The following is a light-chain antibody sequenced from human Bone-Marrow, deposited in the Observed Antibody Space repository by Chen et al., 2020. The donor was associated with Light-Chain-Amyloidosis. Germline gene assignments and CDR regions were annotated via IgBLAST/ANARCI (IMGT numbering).Light chain of an antibody. J-gene: IGLJ1*01. CDR3: SSYTSISTP. Sequence: QSALTQPASVSGSPGQSITISCTGATSDAADFNSVSWYQQHPGKAPKLMLYDVSNRPSGVSDRFSGSKSGNTASLPISGLQAEDEADYSCSSYTSISTPFGTGTKVTVL. CDR2: DVS. V-gene: IGLV2-14*01. CDR1: TSDAADFNS.